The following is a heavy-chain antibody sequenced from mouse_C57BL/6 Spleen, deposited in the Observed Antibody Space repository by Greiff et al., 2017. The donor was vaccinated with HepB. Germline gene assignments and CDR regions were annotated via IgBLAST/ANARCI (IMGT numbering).Heavy chain of an antibody. D-gene: IGHD4-1*01. Sequence: QVQLQQSGPELVKPGASVKISCKASGYAFSSSWMNWVKQRPGKGLEWIGRIYPGDGDTNYNGKFKGKATLTADKSSSTAYMQLSSLTSEGYAVYFCARSRLGYWYFDVWGTGTTVTVSS. CDR3: ARSRLGYWYFDV. V-gene: IGHV1-82*01. J-gene: IGHJ1*03. CDR1: GYAFSSSW. CDR2: IYPGDGDT.